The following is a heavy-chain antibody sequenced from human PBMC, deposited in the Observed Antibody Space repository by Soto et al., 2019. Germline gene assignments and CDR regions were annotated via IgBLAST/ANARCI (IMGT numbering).Heavy chain of an antibody. CDR2: ISGYDGNT. D-gene: IGHD2-15*01. Sequence: QVQLVQSGAEVKKPGASVKVSCKPSGYTFINYGITWVRQAPGQGLEWMGWISGYDGNTNYAPKLQGRVTMTRDTSTSTVYVELRSLRSDDTAVYYCARDRGRSCSGGTCPFDYWGQGSLVTVSS. CDR1: GYTFINYG. V-gene: IGHV1-18*01. CDR3: ARDRGRSCSGGTCPFDY. J-gene: IGHJ4*02.